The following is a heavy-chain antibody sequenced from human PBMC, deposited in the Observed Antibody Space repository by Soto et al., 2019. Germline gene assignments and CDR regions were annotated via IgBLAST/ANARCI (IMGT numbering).Heavy chain of an antibody. D-gene: IGHD4-4*01. CDR2: IYPGDSDT. CDR3: ARRDDYSMYHGMDV. Sequence: PGESLKISCKGSEYNYTRYWIGWVRQKPGKGLEWMGIIYPGDSDTRYSPSFQGQVTISVDKSISTAYLQWSSLKASDTDMYYCARRDDYSMYHGMDVWGQGTTVTVSS. J-gene: IGHJ6*02. V-gene: IGHV5-51*01. CDR1: EYNYTRYW.